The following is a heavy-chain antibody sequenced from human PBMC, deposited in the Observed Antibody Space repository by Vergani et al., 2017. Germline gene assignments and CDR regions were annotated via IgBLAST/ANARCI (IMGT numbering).Heavy chain of an antibody. J-gene: IGHJ6*02. D-gene: IGHD3-9*01. CDR1: GYTFTSYG. CDR2: INAYNGNT. CDR3: TRECPLRYFDCLFSCTPLNRYNYYYYGMDV. V-gene: IGHV1-18*01. Sequence: QVQLVQSGAEVKKPGASVKVSCKASGYTFTSYGISWVRQAPGQGLEWMGWINAYNGNTNYATKLQGRVTITTDTSTSTAYMELRSLRSDDTAVYYWTRECPLRYFDCLFSCTPLNRYNYYYYGMDVWGQGTTVTVSS.